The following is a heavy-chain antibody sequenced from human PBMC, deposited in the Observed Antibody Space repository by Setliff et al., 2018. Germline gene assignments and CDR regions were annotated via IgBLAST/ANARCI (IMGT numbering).Heavy chain of an antibody. Sequence: PGGSLRLSCAASGFTLSNYDMNWVRQAPGKGLEWVSGITYSGGSTSYADSVKGRFTISRDNFKNTLFLQMNSLRAEDTAVYYCAKGLLNSHFYFDSWGQGTLVTVSS. D-gene: IGHD2-8*01. V-gene: IGHV3-23*01. CDR2: ITYSGGST. J-gene: IGHJ4*02. CDR3: AKGLLNSHFYFDS. CDR1: GFTLSNYD.